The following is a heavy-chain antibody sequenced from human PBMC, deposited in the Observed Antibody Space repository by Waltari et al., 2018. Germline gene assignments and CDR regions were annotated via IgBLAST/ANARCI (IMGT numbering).Heavy chain of an antibody. D-gene: IGHD1-1*01. CDR2: ISSSSSSTI. J-gene: IGHJ3*02. V-gene: IGHV3-48*01. Sequence: EVQLVESGGGLVQPGGSLRLSCTASGFTFSSYSMNWVRQAPGKGLEWVSYISSSSSSTIYYADSVKGRFTISRDNAKNSLYLQMNSLRAEDTAVYYCARAGSVYNWNDWVIMGAFDIWGQGTMVTVSS. CDR3: ARAGSVYNWNDWVIMGAFDI. CDR1: GFTFSSYS.